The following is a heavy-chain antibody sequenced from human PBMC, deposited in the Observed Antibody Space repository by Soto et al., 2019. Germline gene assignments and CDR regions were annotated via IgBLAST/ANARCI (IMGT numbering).Heavy chain of an antibody. CDR3: ASNPGGSYYYYYYGMDV. D-gene: IGHD1-26*01. J-gene: IGHJ6*02. Sequence: QVQLVQSGAEVKKPGSSVKVSCKGSGGTFSSYAISWVRQAPGQGLEWMGGIIPIFGTANYAQKFQGRVTITADESTSTAYMELSSLRSEDTAVYYCASNPGGSYYYYYYGMDVWGQGTTVTVSS. CDR2: IIPIFGTA. V-gene: IGHV1-69*01. CDR1: GGTFSSYA.